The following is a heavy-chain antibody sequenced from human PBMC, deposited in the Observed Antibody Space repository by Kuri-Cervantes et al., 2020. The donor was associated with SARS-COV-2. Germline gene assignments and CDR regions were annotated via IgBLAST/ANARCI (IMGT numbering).Heavy chain of an antibody. Sequence: GGSLRLSCAASGFTFSGYAMHWVRQAPGKGLEWVANIKQDGSEKYYVDSVKGRFTISRDNAKNMLFLQMNSLRAEDTAVYYCVRDGDHWNFDYWGQGTLVTVSS. J-gene: IGHJ4*02. D-gene: IGHD1-1*01. V-gene: IGHV3-7*01. CDR1: GFTFSGYA. CDR3: VRDGDHWNFDY. CDR2: IKQDGSEK.